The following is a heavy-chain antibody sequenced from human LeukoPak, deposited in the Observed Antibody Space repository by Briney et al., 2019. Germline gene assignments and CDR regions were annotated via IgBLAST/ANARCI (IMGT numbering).Heavy chain of an antibody. CDR1: GYTFTSYG. D-gene: IGHD1-26*01. J-gene: IGHJ4*02. V-gene: IGHV1-18*01. CDR2: ISAYNGNT. Sequence: ASVKVSCKASGYTFTSYGISWVRQAPGQGLEWMGWISAYNGNTNYAQKFQGRVTMTRDTSTSTVYMELSSLRSEDTAVYYCARDWREGEYVGATDNYYFDYWGQGTLVTVSS. CDR3: ARDWREGEYVGATDNYYFDY.